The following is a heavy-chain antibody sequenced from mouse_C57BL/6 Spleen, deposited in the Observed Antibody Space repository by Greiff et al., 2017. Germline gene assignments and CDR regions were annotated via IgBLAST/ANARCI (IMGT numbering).Heavy chain of an antibody. D-gene: IGHD2-5*01. CDR2: ISSGSSTI. CDR1: GFTFSDYG. CDR3: ARGPTYYSNYSYAMDY. V-gene: IGHV5-17*01. Sequence: EVHLVESGGGLVKPGGSLKLSCAASGFTFSDYGMHWVRQAPEKGLEWVAYISSGSSTIYYADTVKGRFTISRDNAKNNLFRQMTSLRSEDTAMYYCARGPTYYSNYSYAMDYWGQGTSVTVSS. J-gene: IGHJ4*01.